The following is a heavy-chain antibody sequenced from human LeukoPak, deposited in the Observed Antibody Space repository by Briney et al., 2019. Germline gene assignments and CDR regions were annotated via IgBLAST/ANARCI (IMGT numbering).Heavy chain of an antibody. D-gene: IGHD2-2*02. CDR2: INPNSGGT. CDR1: GYTFTCYY. V-gene: IGHV1-2*02. J-gene: IGHJ4*02. CDR3: ASDCSSTSCYRQFDY. Sequence: ASVKVSCKASGYTFTCYYMHWVRQAPGQGLERMGWINPNSGGTNYAQKFQGRVTMTRDTSISTAYMELSRLRSDDTAVYYCASDCSSTSCYRQFDYWGQGTLVTVSP.